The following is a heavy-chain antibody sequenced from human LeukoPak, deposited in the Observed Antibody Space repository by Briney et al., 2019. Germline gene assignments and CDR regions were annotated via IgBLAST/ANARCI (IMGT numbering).Heavy chain of an antibody. CDR3: ARVPYGGYYVDY. J-gene: IGHJ4*02. CDR1: GFTFSSDW. CDR2: IKQDGSEK. Sequence: GGSLRLSCAASGFTFSSDWMSWVRQAPGKGLEWVANIKQDGSEKYYVDSVKGRFTIPRDNAKNSLYLQMNSLRAEDTAVYYCARVPYGGYYVDYWGQGTLVTVSS. V-gene: IGHV3-7*01. D-gene: IGHD5-12*01.